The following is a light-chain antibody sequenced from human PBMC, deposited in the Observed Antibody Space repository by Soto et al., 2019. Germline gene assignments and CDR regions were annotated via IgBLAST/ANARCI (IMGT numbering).Light chain of an antibody. Sequence: DIQMTQSPSSLSASVGDRVTITWRASQGISNNLAWFQQKPGKAPKSLIYAASRLQNEVPSKFSGSGSGTDFTLTITSLQPEDFAIYYCQQYHVYPLTFGQGTRLEI. CDR3: QQYHVYPLT. J-gene: IGKJ5*01. CDR2: AAS. CDR1: QGISNN. V-gene: IGKV1-16*02.